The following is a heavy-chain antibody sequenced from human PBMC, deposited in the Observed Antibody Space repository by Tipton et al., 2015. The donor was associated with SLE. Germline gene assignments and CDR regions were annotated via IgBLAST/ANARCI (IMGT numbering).Heavy chain of an antibody. CDR1: GESFSGYY. J-gene: IGHJ3*02. CDR2: IYYSGST. CDR3: ARKRNGMGI. Sequence: TLSLTCAVYGESFSGYYWSWIRQPPGKGLQWIGYIYYSGSTNYNPSLKSRVTISVDTSKNQFSLKLSSVTAADTAVYYCARKRNGMGIWGQGTMVTVPS. D-gene: IGHD5-24*01. V-gene: IGHV4-34*01.